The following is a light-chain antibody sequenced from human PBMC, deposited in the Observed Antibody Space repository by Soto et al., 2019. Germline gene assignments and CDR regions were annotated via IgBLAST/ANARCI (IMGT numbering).Light chain of an antibody. CDR3: QQYGTVPPRYI. V-gene: IGKV3-20*01. CDR1: QRFSSNY. Sequence: ELVLTQSPGTLSLSPGERATLSCRASQRFSSNYLAWYQQKPGQAPRLLIYGTSNRATGIPDRFSGSGSGTHFTLTLSRLEPEFLAVYVCQQYGTVPPRYIFGQGTKLEI. CDR2: GTS. J-gene: IGKJ2*01.